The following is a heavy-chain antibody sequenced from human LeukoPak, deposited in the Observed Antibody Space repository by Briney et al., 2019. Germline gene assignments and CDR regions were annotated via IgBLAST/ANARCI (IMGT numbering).Heavy chain of an antibody. J-gene: IGHJ4*02. CDR2: ISDSGSA. CDR3: ASTRYYDSSGYNY. CDR1: GGSISSYY. V-gene: IGHV4-59*01. Sequence: SETLSLTCTVSGGSISSYYWGWVRQPPGERLGWVGYISDSGSANYNPSLKSRVTISVDTSKNQFSLKLSSVTAADTAMYYCASTRYYDSSGYNYWGQGTLVTVSS. D-gene: IGHD3-22*01.